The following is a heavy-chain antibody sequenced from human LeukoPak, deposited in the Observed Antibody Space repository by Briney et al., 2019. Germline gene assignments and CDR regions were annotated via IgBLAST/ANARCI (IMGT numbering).Heavy chain of an antibody. CDR1: GYTLTELS. D-gene: IGHD5-12*01. V-gene: IGHV1-24*01. J-gene: IGHJ4*02. Sequence: ASVKVSCKVSGYTLTELSMHWVRQAPGKGLEGMGGFDPEDGETIYAQKFQGRVTMTEDTSTDTAYMELSSLRSEDTAVYYCATLGYSGYGGYFDYWGQGTLVTVSS. CDR2: FDPEDGET. CDR3: ATLGYSGYGGYFDY.